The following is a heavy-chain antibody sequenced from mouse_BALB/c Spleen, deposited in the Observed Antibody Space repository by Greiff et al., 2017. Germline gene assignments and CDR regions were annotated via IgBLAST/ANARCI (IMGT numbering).Heavy chain of an antibody. J-gene: IGHJ4*01. CDR2: IYPSDSYT. V-gene: IGHV1-69*02. CDR3: TRLGYYYGSPYAMDY. Sequence: VQLQQPGAELVRPGASVKLSCKASGYTFTSYWINWVKQRPGQGLEWIGNIYPSDSYTNYNQKFKDKATLTVDKSSSTAYMQLSSPTSEDSAVYYCTRLGYYYGSPYAMDYWGQGTSVTVSS. D-gene: IGHD1-1*01. CDR1: GYTFTSYW.